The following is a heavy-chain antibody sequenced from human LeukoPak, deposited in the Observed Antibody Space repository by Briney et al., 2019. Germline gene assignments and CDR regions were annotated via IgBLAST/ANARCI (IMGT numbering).Heavy chain of an antibody. V-gene: IGHV3-30*02. CDR3: AKDHPARNFDY. D-gene: IGHD2-2*01. J-gene: IGHJ4*02. CDR2: IWYDGSNK. CDR1: GFTFSSYG. Sequence: QPGGSLRLSCAAPGFTFSSYGMHWVRQAPGKGLEWVAVIWYDGSNKYYADSVKGRFTISRDNSKNTLYLQMNSLRAEDTAVYYCAKDHPARNFDYWGQGTLVTVSS.